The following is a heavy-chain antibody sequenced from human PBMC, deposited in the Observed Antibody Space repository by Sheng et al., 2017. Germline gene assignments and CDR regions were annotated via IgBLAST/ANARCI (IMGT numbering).Heavy chain of an antibody. Sequence: EMQLVESGGGLVQPGGSLRLSCAASEFTFSTYWMSWVRQAPEKGLEWVANIKQDGSEKYYVDSVKGRFTISRDNAKDALSLQMNSLRVEDTAVYYCARHLRETRAFDIWGQGTMVTVSS. CDR2: IKQDGSEK. CDR3: ARHLRETRAFDI. D-gene: IGHD4-17*01. J-gene: IGHJ3*02. CDR1: EFTFSTYW. V-gene: IGHV3-7*01.